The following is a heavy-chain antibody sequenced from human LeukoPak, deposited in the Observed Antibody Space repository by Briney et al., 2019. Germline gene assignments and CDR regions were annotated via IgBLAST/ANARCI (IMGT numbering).Heavy chain of an antibody. Sequence: GGSLRLSCAASGFIFSDYSMNWVRQAPGKGLEWVSSISSSSTYIYYVDSVKGRFTISRDNAKNSLYLQMNSLRAEDTAVYYCATVGRGAPDYWGQGTLVTVSS. CDR2: ISSSSTYI. J-gene: IGHJ4*02. CDR1: GFIFSDYS. CDR3: ATVGRGAPDY. D-gene: IGHD3-10*01. V-gene: IGHV3-21*01.